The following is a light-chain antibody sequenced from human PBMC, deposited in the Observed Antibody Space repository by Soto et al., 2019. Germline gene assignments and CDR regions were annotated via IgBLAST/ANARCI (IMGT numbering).Light chain of an antibody. Sequence: DIPMTQSPSTLSASVGDRVTITCRASQSISNWLAWYKQKPGKAPKLLIYKASSLEGGVPSRFSGSGSGTEFTLTISSLQPDDFATYYCHQDDSYSQTFGQGTRVDIK. CDR2: KAS. V-gene: IGKV1-5*03. J-gene: IGKJ1*01. CDR3: HQDDSYSQT. CDR1: QSISNW.